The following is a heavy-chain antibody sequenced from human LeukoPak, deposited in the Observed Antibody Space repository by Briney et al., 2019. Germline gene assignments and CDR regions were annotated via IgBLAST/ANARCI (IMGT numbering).Heavy chain of an antibody. CDR3: VRGGFRYHY. V-gene: IGHV3-7*01. Sequence: PGGSLRLSCATSGITFSNYWMSWVRQAPGKGLEWVAKIKEDGSQKYYVDSVKGRFSISRDNAKNSLYLQMNSLRAEDTAVYYCVRGGFRYHYWGQGTLVSVSS. CDR1: GITFSNYW. D-gene: IGHD5-18*01. J-gene: IGHJ4*02. CDR2: IKEDGSQK.